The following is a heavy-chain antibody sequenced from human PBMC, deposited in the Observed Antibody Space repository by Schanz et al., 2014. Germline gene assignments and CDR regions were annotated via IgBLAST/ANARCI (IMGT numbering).Heavy chain of an antibody. CDR2: IGYLGDT. D-gene: IGHD3-9*01. J-gene: IGHJ4*02. Sequence: EADLVESGGGLIQRGESLRLSCSASGFTLSNSDMHWVRQGTGKGLEWVSTIGYLGDTYYPDSVKGRFTISRDNSKNTLYLQMNSLRAEDTAVYYCAKQIHYDILTVTRNWGQGTLVTVSS. CDR1: GFTLSNSD. CDR3: AKQIHYDILTVTRN. V-gene: IGHV3-13*01.